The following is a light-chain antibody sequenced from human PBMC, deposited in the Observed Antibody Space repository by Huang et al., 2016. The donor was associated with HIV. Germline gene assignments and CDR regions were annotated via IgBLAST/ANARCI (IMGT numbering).Light chain of an antibody. CDR2: KAS. CDR1: QSISSW. Sequence: DIQMTQSPPTLSASVGDRVTIPCRASQSISSWLAWYQQKPGKAPKLLIYKASNLESGVPSRFSCSGSGTEFTLSISSLQPDDFATYYCQQFNSYSTFGQGTKVEIK. CDR3: QQFNSYST. V-gene: IGKV1-5*03. J-gene: IGKJ1*01.